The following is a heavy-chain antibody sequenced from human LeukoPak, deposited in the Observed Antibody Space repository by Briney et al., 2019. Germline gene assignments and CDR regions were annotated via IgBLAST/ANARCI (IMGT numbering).Heavy chain of an antibody. CDR2: ISSGGST. Sequence: GGSLRLSCAASGFTFSSYAMSWVRQAPGKGLEWVSGISSGGSTYYADSVKGRFTISRDNAKNSLYLQMNSLRAEDTAVYYCARIAAAGGGASFDYWGQGTLVTVSS. J-gene: IGHJ4*02. D-gene: IGHD6-13*01. CDR3: ARIAAAGGGASFDY. CDR1: GFTFSSYA. V-gene: IGHV3-23*01.